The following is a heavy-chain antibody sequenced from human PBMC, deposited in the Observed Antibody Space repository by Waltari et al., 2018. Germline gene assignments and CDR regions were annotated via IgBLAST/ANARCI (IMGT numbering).Heavy chain of an antibody. CDR1: GGPISSSSHY. J-gene: IGHJ4*02. V-gene: IGHV4-39*07. CDR2: IYYSGST. CDR3: ARDGLYSSSSY. Sequence: QLQLQESGPGLVKPSETLSLTCTVFGGPISSSSHYCGWIRQPPGKGLEWIGSIYYSGSTYYNPSLKSRVTISVDTSKNQFSLKLSSVTAADTAVYYCARDGLYSSSSYWGQGTLVTVSS. D-gene: IGHD6-13*01.